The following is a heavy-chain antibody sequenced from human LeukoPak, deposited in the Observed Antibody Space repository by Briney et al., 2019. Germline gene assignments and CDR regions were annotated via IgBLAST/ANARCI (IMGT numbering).Heavy chain of an antibody. Sequence: ASVKVSCKASGYTFTGYYMHWVRQAPGQGLEWMGWINANSGGTNYAQKFQGRVTMTRDTSISTAYMELSRLRSDDTAVYNCARGAYDFWSGYGSAHWFGPWGQGTLVTVSS. D-gene: IGHD3-3*01. CDR1: GYTFTGYY. V-gene: IGHV1-2*02. CDR3: ARGAYDFWSGYGSAHWFGP. J-gene: IGHJ5*02. CDR2: INANSGGT.